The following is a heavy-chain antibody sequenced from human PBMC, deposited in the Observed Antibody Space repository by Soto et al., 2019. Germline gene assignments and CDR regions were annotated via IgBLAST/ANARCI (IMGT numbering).Heavy chain of an antibody. V-gene: IGHV1-18*04. CDR2: ISAYNGNT. Sequence: GASVKVSCKASGYPFTSYGISWVRQAPGQGLEWMGWISAYNGNTSYSQKLQGRVTMTTDTSTSTAYMELRSLRSDDTAVYYCARDRYYYYGMDVWGQGTTVTVSS. CDR3: ARDRYYYYGMDV. CDR1: GYPFTSYG. J-gene: IGHJ6*02.